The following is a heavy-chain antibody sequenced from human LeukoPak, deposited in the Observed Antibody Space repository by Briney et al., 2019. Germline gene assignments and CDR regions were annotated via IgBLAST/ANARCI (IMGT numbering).Heavy chain of an antibody. V-gene: IGHV4-4*07. Sequence: PSETLSLTCTVSGGSISSYYWNWIRQPAGKGLEGIGRIHNSGSTNYNPSLNSRVTMSVDTSKNNFSLRLSSVTAADRAVYYCARVRYDYVWGSYRYTSKFDYWGQGTLVTVSS. J-gene: IGHJ4*02. CDR1: GGSISSYY. CDR3: ARVRYDYVWGSYRYTSKFDY. CDR2: IHNSGST. D-gene: IGHD3-16*02.